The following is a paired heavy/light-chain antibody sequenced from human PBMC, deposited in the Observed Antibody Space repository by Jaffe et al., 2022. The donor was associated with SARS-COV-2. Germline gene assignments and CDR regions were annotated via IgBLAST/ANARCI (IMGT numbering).Heavy chain of an antibody. CDR1: GLTFRNYW. Sequence: EGQLVESGGGLVQPGGSLRLSCVDSGLTFRNYWMSWVRQAPGKGLEWVANIKEDGSQKYYVDSVTGRFTISRDNTKNSLYLQMNSLRAEDTAVYYCARYQLAFDYWGQGTLVTVSS. CDR2: IKEDGSQK. CDR3: ARYQLAFDY. V-gene: IGHV3-7*03. D-gene: IGHD2-2*01. J-gene: IGHJ4*02.
Light chain of an antibody. CDR1: SSDVGGYNL. V-gene: IGLV2-8*01. J-gene: IGLJ2*01. CDR3: CSCTGSHNHVV. CDR2: EVT. Sequence: QSALTQPPAASGSPGQSVTISCTGSSSDVGGYNLVSWYQHHPGKAPKLIIFEVTKRPSGVPDRFSGSKSGNTASLTVSGLQADDEADYYCCSCTGSHNHVVFGGGTRLTVL.